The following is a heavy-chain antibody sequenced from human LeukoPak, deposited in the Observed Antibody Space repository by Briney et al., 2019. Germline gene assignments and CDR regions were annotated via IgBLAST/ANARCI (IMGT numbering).Heavy chain of an antibody. J-gene: IGHJ5*02. D-gene: IGHD6-13*01. CDR1: GGSISSGGYY. CDR2: IYHSGST. V-gene: IGHV4-30-2*01. CDR3: ARDPGIAAAGPS. Sequence: PSQTLSLTCTVSGGSISSGGYYWSCVRQPPGKGLEWIGEIYHSGSTNYNPSLKSRVTISVDKSKNQFSLKLSSVTAADTTVYYCARDPGIAAAGPSWGQGTLVTVSS.